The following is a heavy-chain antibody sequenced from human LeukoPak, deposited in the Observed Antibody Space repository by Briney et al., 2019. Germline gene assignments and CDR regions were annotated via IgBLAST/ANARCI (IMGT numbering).Heavy chain of an antibody. Sequence: ASVKVSCKASGDTFTDYYLHWARQAPGQGLEWVCGINPANGATHFAQKFRGRFTVTRDTAISTGYVELSGLTSDDTAVYYCAMELLVPIPLKAFHYWGQGTLVTVSS. J-gene: IGHJ4*02. V-gene: IGHV1-2*02. D-gene: IGHD6-13*01. CDR1: GDTFTDYY. CDR2: INPANGAT. CDR3: AMELLVPIPLKAFHY.